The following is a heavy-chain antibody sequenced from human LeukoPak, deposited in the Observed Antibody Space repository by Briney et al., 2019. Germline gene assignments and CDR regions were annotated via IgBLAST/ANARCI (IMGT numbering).Heavy chain of an antibody. V-gene: IGHV3-48*01. J-gene: IGHJ4*02. CDR2: IRFNSNDI. CDR3: AKGAWLLDYFDY. Sequence: PGGSLRLSCAASGFTFPVYSMNWVRQAPGKGLEWIAYIRFNSNDIYYADSMRGRFTISRDNSKNTLYLQMNSLRAEDTAVYYCAKGAWLLDYFDYWGQGTLVTVSS. CDR1: GFTFPVYS. D-gene: IGHD5-18*01.